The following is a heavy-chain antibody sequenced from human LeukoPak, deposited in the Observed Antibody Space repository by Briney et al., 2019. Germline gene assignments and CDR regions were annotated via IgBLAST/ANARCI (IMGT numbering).Heavy chain of an antibody. CDR3: ARAADYDILTGYYSPRHYFDY. J-gene: IGHJ4*02. Sequence: SSETLSLTCTVSGGSISSYYWSWIRQPPGKGLEWIGYMYYSESTNYNPSLKSRVTISVETSKNQFSLKLSSVTAADTAVYYCARAADYDILTGYYSPRHYFDYWGQGTLVTVSS. D-gene: IGHD3-9*01. V-gene: IGHV4-59*01. CDR2: MYYSEST. CDR1: GGSISSYY.